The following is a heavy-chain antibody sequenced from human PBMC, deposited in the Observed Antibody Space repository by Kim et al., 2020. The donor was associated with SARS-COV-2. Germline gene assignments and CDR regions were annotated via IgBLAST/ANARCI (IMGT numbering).Heavy chain of an antibody. J-gene: IGHJ4*02. D-gene: IGHD3-10*01. CDR1: GFTFSDHY. V-gene: IGHV3-72*01. Sequence: GGSLRLSCAASGFTFSDHYMDWVRQAPGKGLEWVGRTRNKANSYTTEYAASVKGRFTISRDDSKNSLYLQMNSLKTEDTAVYYCARVYGSGSYSSSYFDYWGQGTLVTVSS. CDR2: TRNKANSYTT. CDR3: ARVYGSGSYSSSYFDY.